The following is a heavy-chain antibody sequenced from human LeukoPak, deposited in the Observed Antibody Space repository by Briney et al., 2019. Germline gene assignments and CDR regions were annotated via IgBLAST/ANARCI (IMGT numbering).Heavy chain of an antibody. Sequence: SGPTLVKPTQTLTLTCTFSGFSLSTSGVGVGWIRQPPGKALEWLALIYWNDDKRYSPSLKSRLTITKDTSKNQVVLTMTNMDPVDTATYHCAHRRGWGVSNYFDYWGQGTLVTVSS. CDR3: AHRRGWGVSNYFDY. D-gene: IGHD5/OR15-5a*01. CDR1: GFSLSTSGVG. J-gene: IGHJ4*02. CDR2: IYWNDDK. V-gene: IGHV2-5*01.